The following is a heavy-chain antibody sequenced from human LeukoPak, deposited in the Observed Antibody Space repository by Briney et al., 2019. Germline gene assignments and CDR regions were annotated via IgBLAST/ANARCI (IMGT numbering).Heavy chain of an antibody. CDR2: ISYDGSKT. V-gene: IGHV3-30*18. J-gene: IGHJ5*02. CDR1: GFTFSSYG. Sequence: GGSLRLSCAASGFTFSSYGMHWVRQAPGKGLEWVALISYDGSKTYYADSVKGRFTISRDNSKNTVYLQMNSLRTEDTAVYYCAKSGGGAYCGGDCYSRFGAFDPWGQGTLVTVSS. D-gene: IGHD2-21*02. CDR3: AKSGGGAYCGGDCYSRFGAFDP.